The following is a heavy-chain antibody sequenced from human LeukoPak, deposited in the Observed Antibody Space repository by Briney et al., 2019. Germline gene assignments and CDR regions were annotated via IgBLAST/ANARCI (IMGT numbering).Heavy chain of an antibody. CDR1: GGTFSSYA. CDR2: IIPIFGTA. CDR3: ARRKLGHYYDSSGYWVDY. Sequence: SVKVSCKASGGTFSSYAISWVRQAPGQGLEWMGGIIPIFGTANYAQKLQGRVTITADESTSTAYMELSSLRSEDTAVYYCARRKLGHYYDSSGYWVDYWGQGTLVTVSS. D-gene: IGHD3-22*01. J-gene: IGHJ4*02. V-gene: IGHV1-69*13.